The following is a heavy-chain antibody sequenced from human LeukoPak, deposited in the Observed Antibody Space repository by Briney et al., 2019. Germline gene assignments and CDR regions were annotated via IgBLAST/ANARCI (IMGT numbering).Heavy chain of an antibody. CDR2: INQDGTEK. CDR3: ARDRSMTHFDY. J-gene: IGHJ4*02. V-gene: IGHV3-7*03. Sequence: GGSLRLSCAASGFTFTTYWMSWVRQLPGKGLEWVANINQDGTEKYYVDSVKGRFTISRDNAKNSLYLQMNSLRAEDTALYYCARDRSMTHFDYWGQGTLVTVSS. CDR1: GFTFTTYW.